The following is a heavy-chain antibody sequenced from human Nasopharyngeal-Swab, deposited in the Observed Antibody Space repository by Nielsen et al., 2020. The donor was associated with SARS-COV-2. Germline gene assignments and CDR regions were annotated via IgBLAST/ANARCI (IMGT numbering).Heavy chain of an antibody. V-gene: IGHV3-53*01. CDR3: AREVRGYIDY. Sequence: GGSLRLSCAASGFIVSSNYMNWVRQAPGKGLEWVSTVYPGGSTYYADSVEGRFILSRDNSNLYLQMNNLRADDTAVYYRAREVRGYIDYWGQGTLVTVSS. J-gene: IGHJ4*01. CDR2: VYPGGST. D-gene: IGHD4/OR15-4a*01. CDR1: GFIVSSNY.